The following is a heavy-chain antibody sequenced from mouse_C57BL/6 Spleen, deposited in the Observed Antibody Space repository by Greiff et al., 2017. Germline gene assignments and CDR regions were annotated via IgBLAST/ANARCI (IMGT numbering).Heavy chain of an antibody. Sequence: VMLVESGPELVKPGASVKISCKASGYAFSSSWMNWVKQRPGKGLEWIGRIYPGDGDTNYNGKFKGKATLTADKSSSTAYMQLSSLTSEDSAVYFCAREDDYYAMDYWGQGTSVTVSS. V-gene: IGHV1-82*01. CDR3: AREDDYYAMDY. CDR2: IYPGDGDT. J-gene: IGHJ4*01. CDR1: GYAFSSSW.